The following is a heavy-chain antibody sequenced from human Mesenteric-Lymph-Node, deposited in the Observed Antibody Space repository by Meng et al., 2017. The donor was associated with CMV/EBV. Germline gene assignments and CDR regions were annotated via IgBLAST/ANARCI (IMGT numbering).Heavy chain of an antibody. D-gene: IGHD4-17*01. Sequence: GESLKISCGASGFTFSSYSMNWVRQAPGKGLVWVSRINSDGSSTSYADSVKGRFTISRDNAKNTLYLQMNSLRAEDTAVYYCARATVTTRWDYYYYGMDVWGQGTTVTVSS. CDR3: ARATVTTRWDYYYYGMDV. CDR1: GFTFSSYS. V-gene: IGHV3-74*01. J-gene: IGHJ6*02. CDR2: INSDGSST.